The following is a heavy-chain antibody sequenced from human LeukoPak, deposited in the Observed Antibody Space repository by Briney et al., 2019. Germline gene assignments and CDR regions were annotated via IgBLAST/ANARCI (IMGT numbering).Heavy chain of an antibody. CDR1: GGSISSYY. CDR2: IYYSGST. V-gene: IGHV4-59*12. Sequence: SETLSLTCTVSGGSISSYYWSWIRQPPGKGLEWIGYIYYSGSTNYNPSLKSRVTISVDTSKNQFSLKLSSVTAADTAVYYCASFCSGGSCYSSYYFDYWGQGTLVTVSS. D-gene: IGHD2-15*01. CDR3: ASFCSGGSCYSSYYFDY. J-gene: IGHJ4*02.